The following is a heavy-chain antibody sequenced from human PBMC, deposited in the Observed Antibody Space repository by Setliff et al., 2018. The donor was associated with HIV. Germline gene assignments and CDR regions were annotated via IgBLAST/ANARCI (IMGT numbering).Heavy chain of an antibody. D-gene: IGHD1-1*01. Sequence: GGSLRLSCTASGFTFRDYSMNWVHQAPGKGLEWVSYLGKSNSRMTYAGSVKGRFTTSGDNAKNTLYLQMNSLTSEDTAVYYCARDLNWAFDYWGQGILVTVSS. CDR2: LGKSNSRM. J-gene: IGHJ4*02. CDR1: GFTFRDYS. V-gene: IGHV3-48*01. CDR3: ARDLNWAFDY.